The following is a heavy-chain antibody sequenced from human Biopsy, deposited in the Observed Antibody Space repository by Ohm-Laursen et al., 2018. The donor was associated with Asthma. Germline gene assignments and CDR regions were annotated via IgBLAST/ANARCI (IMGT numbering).Heavy chain of an antibody. V-gene: IGHV3-30*01. CDR2: MSKDASTQ. D-gene: IGHD4-23*01. CDR1: GFSFSNFA. J-gene: IGHJ3*02. Sequence: SLRLSCAATGFSFSNFAIHWVRQAPGKGLEWVGVMSKDASTQDYADSVKGRFTMARDNSKNTLYLQMNSLRAEDTAVYYCARGNHHLDYGGNSGAFDIWGQGTMVTVSS. CDR3: ARGNHHLDYGGNSGAFDI.